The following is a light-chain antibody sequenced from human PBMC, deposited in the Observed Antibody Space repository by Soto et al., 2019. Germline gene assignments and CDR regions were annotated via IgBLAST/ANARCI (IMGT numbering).Light chain of an antibody. J-gene: IGKJ5*01. Sequence: EIVTTQSAATLSVSPGERATLSCRASQSVSSNLAWYQQLPGQAPRLLIYGASTRATGTPARFSGSGSGTEFTLTISSLQSEDFAVYYCQQYNNWPPLITFGQGTRLEI. CDR3: QQYNNWPPLIT. CDR1: QSVSSN. CDR2: GAS. V-gene: IGKV3-15*01.